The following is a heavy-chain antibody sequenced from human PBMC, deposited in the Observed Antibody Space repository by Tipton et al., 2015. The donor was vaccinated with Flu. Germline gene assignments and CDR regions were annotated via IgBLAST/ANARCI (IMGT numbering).Heavy chain of an antibody. CDR3: AKAPGTFAVYGMDV. J-gene: IGHJ6*02. CDR2: ITASGFSI. Sequence: GSLRLSCAASGFTFSGYAMHWVRQAPGKGLEWVSAITASGFSIDYADSVKGRFTISRDNPKDTVSLQMISLSAEDTAVYYCAKAPGTFAVYGMDVWGQGTTVTVSS. V-gene: IGHV3-23*01. D-gene: IGHD3-3*01. CDR1: GFTFSGYA.